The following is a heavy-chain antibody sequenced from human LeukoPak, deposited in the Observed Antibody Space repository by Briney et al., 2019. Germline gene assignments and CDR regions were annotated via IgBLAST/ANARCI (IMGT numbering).Heavy chain of an antibody. CDR1: GFTFSSYS. CDR2: ISSSSSYI. CDR3: ARDQGWGAASPYYGSGSPYYYYYMDV. V-gene: IGHV3-21*01. Sequence: GGSLRLSCAASGFTFSSYSMNWVRQAPGKGLEWVSSISSSSSYIYYADSVKGRFTISRDNAKNSLYLQMNSLRAEDTAVYYCARDQGWGAASPYYGSGSPYYYYYMDVWGKGTTVTVSS. D-gene: IGHD3-10*01. J-gene: IGHJ6*03.